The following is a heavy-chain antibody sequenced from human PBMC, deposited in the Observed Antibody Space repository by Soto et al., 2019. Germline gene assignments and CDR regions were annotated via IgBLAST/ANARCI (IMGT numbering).Heavy chain of an antibody. CDR1: GFTFSSYG. CDR3: ATEFNVVYIYVKLTFDY. J-gene: IGHJ4*02. V-gene: IGHV3-33*03. Sequence: QVQLVESGGGVVQPGRSLRLSCAASGFTFSSYGMHWVRQAPGKGLEWVAVIWYDGSNKYYADTVKGRFTISRDNSKNTLSLLITRLRADDPPGYYCATEFNVVYIYVKLTFDYWGQATLVTVSS. D-gene: IGHD5-18*01. CDR2: IWYDGSNK.